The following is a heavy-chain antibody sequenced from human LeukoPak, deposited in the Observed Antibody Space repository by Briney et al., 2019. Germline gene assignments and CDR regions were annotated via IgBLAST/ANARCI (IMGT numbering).Heavy chain of an antibody. CDR2: INPNSGGT. J-gene: IGHJ6*03. CDR3: ARSLWSGYYMHYYYYMDV. Sequence: GASVKVSCEASGYTFTGYYMHWGRQAPGQGLGWMGWINPNSGGTNYAQKFQGRVTMTRDTSISTAYMELSRLRSDDTAVYYCARSLWSGYYMHYYYYMDVWGKGTTVTVSS. CDR1: GYTFTGYY. V-gene: IGHV1-2*02. D-gene: IGHD3-3*01.